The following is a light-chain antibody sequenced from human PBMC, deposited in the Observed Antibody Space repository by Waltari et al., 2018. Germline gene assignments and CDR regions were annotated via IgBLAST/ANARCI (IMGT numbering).Light chain of an antibody. Sequence: IPMTQSPSSLSASVGDRVTITCQASQSISSYLNWYQQKPGKAPKLRIYAASSLQSVVPSRFSGSGSGTDFTRTISNLQPEDFATYYCQQSYSTPWTFGQGTKVEIK. J-gene: IGKJ1*01. CDR3: QQSYSTPWT. CDR2: AAS. V-gene: IGKV1-39*01. CDR1: QSISSY.